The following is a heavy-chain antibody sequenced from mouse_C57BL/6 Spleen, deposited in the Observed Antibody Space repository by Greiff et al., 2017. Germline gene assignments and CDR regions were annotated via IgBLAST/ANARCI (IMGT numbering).Heavy chain of an antibody. J-gene: IGHJ2*01. CDR2: IYPRSGNT. V-gene: IGHV1-81*01. CDR3: AKGADGPDY. D-gene: IGHD1-1*01. Sequence: VKLVESGAELARPGASVKLSCKASGYTFTSSGISWVKQRTGQGLEWIGEIYPRSGNTYYNAKFKGKATLTADKSSSTAYMELRSLTSEDSAVYFCAKGADGPDYWGQGTTLTVSS. CDR1: GYTFTSSG.